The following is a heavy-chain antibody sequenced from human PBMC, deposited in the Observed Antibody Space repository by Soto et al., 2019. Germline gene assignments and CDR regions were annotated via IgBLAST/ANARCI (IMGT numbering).Heavy chain of an antibody. Sequence: PGGSLRLSCAVSGFNFSTYAMSWVRQAPGKGLEWVSSIVGTGDSSYYADSVKGRFTTSRDNSKNTLYVEMNNLGAEDTAVYYCAKSGYSSSWTFEYWGQGTRVTVSS. D-gene: IGHD6-13*01. J-gene: IGHJ4*02. CDR1: GFNFSTYA. V-gene: IGHV3-23*01. CDR3: AKSGYSSSWTFEY. CDR2: IVGTGDSS.